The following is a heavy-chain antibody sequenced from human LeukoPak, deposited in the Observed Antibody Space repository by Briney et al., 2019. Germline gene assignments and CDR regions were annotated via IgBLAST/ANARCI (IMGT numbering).Heavy chain of an antibody. CDR2: IYPGDSDT. V-gene: IGHV5-51*01. CDR3: ATSSSGWSFDY. CDR1: GYRFTSYW. Sequence: GESLKISCKGSGYRFTSYWIGWVRQMPGKGLEWTGVIYPGDSDTRYSPSFQGQVTISADKSISTAYLQWSSLKASDTAMYYCATSSSGWSFDYWGQGTLVTVSS. D-gene: IGHD6-19*01. J-gene: IGHJ4*02.